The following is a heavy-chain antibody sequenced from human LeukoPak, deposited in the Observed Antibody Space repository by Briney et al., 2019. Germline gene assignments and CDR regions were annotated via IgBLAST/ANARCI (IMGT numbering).Heavy chain of an antibody. D-gene: IGHD6-19*01. CDR3: ARGDASAWLHFHS. V-gene: IGHV4-59*01. CDR1: SGTISNYY. J-gene: IGHJ4*02. Sequence: PSETLSLTCSVSSGTISNYYWHWIRQPPGKGLEWIGYIYYSGSTNYNPSLKSRVIMSMDTSKKQFSLKLTSVTAADTAVYYCARGDASAWLHFHSWGQGTLVTVSS. CDR2: IYYSGST.